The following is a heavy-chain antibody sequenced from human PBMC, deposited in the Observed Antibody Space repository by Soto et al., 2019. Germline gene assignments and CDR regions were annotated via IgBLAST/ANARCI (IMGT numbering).Heavy chain of an antibody. CDR1: GDSIRNRNYY. CDR3: ASGIYLGPSGYYLAF. V-gene: IGHV4-39*01. CDR2: RYDDAST. D-gene: IGHD3-22*01. Sequence: QLQLQESGPGLVKPSETLSLSCSVSGDSIRNRNYYWAWIRQPPGKGLEWLVGRYDDASTFYNPSLQRRVTLSIETFQKQLSLKLPSVTAADTAVYSCASGIYLGPSGYYLAFWGQGTLVTVSS. J-gene: IGHJ4*02.